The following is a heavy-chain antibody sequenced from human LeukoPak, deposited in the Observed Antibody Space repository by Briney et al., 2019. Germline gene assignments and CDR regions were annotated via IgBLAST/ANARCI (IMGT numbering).Heavy chain of an antibody. D-gene: IGHD3-22*01. CDR1: GYTFTSYG. CDR2: ISAYNGNT. CDR3: ARGYNYYDSSGYHAPYFDY. Sequence: ASVKVSCKASGYTFTSYGISWVRQAPGQGLEWMGWISAYNGNTNYAQKLQGRVTMTTDTSTSTASMELRSLRSDDTAVYYCARGYNYYDSSGYHAPYFDYWGQGTLVTVSS. V-gene: IGHV1-18*01. J-gene: IGHJ4*02.